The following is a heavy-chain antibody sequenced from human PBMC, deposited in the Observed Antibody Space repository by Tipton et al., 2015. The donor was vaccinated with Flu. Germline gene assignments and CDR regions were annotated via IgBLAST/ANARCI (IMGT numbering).Heavy chain of an antibody. Sequence: QLVQSGAEVKKPGESLKISCKGSGYSFTSYWIGWVRQMPGKGLEWMGITYPGDSDTRYSPSFQGQVTISADKSISTAYLQWSSLKASDTAMYYCARHPTHYDFWSGYPDYWGQGTLVTVSS. CDR3: ARHPTHYDFWSGYPDY. CDR1: GYSFTSYW. CDR2: TYPGDSDT. V-gene: IGHV5-51*01. J-gene: IGHJ4*02. D-gene: IGHD3-3*01.